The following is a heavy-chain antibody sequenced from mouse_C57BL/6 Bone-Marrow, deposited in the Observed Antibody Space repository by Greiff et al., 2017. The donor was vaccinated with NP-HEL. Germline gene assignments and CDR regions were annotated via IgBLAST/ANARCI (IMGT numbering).Heavy chain of an antibody. Sequence: LQQPGAELVKPGASVKLSCKASGYTFTSYWMHWVKQRPGQGLEWIGMIHPNSGSTNYNEKFKSKATLTVDKSSSTAYMQLSSLTSEDSAVYYCARGGIYYDGYWYFDVWGTGTTVTVSS. CDR3: ARGGIYYDGYWYFDV. CDR2: IHPNSGST. D-gene: IGHD1-1*01. J-gene: IGHJ1*03. V-gene: IGHV1-64*01. CDR1: GYTFTSYW.